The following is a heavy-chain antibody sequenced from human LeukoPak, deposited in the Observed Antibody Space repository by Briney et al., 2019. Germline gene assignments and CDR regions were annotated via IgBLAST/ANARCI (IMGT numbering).Heavy chain of an antibody. CDR2: ISSSSSYI. Sequence: PGGSLRLSCAAPGFTFSPYSMTWVRQAPGKGLEWVSSISSSSSYIYYADSVKGRFTISRDNAKDSLYLQMNSLRADDTAVYYCARGGAAAAATVDFWGQGTLVTVSS. D-gene: IGHD6-13*01. CDR1: GFTFSPYS. J-gene: IGHJ4*02. CDR3: ARGGAAAAATVDF. V-gene: IGHV3-21*01.